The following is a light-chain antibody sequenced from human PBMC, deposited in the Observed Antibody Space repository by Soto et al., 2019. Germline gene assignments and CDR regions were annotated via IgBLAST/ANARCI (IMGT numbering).Light chain of an antibody. CDR3: QPYNNWPPIT. CDR1: QSVSSSY. V-gene: IGKV3-20*01. Sequence: IMLTQSAGPLSLYPGERATLTCRASQSVSSSYLAWYQQKPGQAPRLLIYGASSRATGIPDRFSGSGSGTDFTLTISRLEPEDFAVYYCQPYNNWPPITFGQGTRLEI. CDR2: GAS. J-gene: IGKJ5*01.